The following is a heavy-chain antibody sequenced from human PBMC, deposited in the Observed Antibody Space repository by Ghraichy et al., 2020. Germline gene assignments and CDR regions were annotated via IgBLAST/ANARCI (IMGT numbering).Heavy chain of an antibody. Sequence: ETLSLTCAASGFTFSSYWMYWVRQAPGKGLVWVSRIDGDGSGTSYADSVKGRFTISRDNAKNTLYLQMNGLRAEDTAVYYCARAGAGGYCSSTSCFDCWGQGTLVTVSS. D-gene: IGHD2-2*01. CDR1: GFTFSSYW. CDR2: IDGDGSGT. J-gene: IGHJ5*01. V-gene: IGHV3-74*01. CDR3: ARAGAGGYCSSTSCFDC.